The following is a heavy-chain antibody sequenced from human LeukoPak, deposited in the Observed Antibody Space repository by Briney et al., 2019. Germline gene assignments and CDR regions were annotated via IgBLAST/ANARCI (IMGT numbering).Heavy chain of an antibody. D-gene: IGHD2-21*01. CDR1: GFTFSSYA. Sequence: PGGSLKLSCAASGFTFSSYAMHWVRQAPGKGLEWVAVISYDGSNKYYADSVKGRFTISRDNSKNTLYLQMNSLRAEDTAVYYCARDPQVVIGTFDIWGQGTMVTVSS. CDR3: ARDPQVVIGTFDI. J-gene: IGHJ3*02. CDR2: ISYDGSNK. V-gene: IGHV3-30-3*01.